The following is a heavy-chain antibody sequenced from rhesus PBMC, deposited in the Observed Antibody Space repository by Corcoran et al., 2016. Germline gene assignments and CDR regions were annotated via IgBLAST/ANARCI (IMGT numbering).Heavy chain of an antibody. D-gene: IGHD6-25*01. CDR3: ARGDSGTWIPFDY. J-gene: IGHJ4*01. Sequence: QVQLQESGPGLVKPSETLSLTCAVSGYSISSNYWSWIRQPPGKGLEWIGYIYGSSGSTYYNPSLNSRGTSSTDTSKNQFSLKLSAVTAADTAGYYCARGDSGTWIPFDYWGQGVLVTVSS. V-gene: IGHV4-147*01. CDR1: GYSISSNY. CDR2: IYGSSGST.